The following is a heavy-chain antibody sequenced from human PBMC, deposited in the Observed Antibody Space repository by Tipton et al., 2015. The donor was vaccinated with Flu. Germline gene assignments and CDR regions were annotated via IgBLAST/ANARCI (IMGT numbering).Heavy chain of an antibody. Sequence: SLRLSCAASGFSVTNNYVTWVRQAPGKGLEWVSVIYTAGRTKSADSVKDRFTVSRDISKNMVYLQMNNLRVDDTAMYYCARDMGRGYGEWDSWGQGTLVTVFS. D-gene: IGHD3-10*01. J-gene: IGHJ4*02. CDR1: GFSVTNNY. V-gene: IGHV3-53*01. CDR2: IYTAGRT. CDR3: ARDMGRGYGEWDS.